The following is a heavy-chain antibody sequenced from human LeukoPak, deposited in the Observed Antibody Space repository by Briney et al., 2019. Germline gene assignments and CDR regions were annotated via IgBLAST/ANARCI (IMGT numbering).Heavy chain of an antibody. CDR3: ARHSSGWDN. D-gene: IGHD6-19*01. V-gene: IGHV3-7*03. CDR1: GFTFSSYS. Sequence: GGSLRLSCAASGFTFSSYSMNWVRQAPGKGLEWVANIKQDGSEKYYVDSVKGRFTISRDNAKNSVYLQMNSLRAEDTAVYYCARHSSGWDNWGQGTLVTVSS. CDR2: IKQDGSEK. J-gene: IGHJ4*02.